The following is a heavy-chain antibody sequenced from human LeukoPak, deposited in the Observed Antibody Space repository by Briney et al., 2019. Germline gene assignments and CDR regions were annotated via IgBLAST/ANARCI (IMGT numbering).Heavy chain of an antibody. CDR3: ARDLSGWNPASYYYYMDV. J-gene: IGHJ6*03. Sequence: SQTLSLTCTISGGSISSGSYYWSWIRQPAGKGLEWIGRIYTSGSTNYNPSLQSRVTISVDTSKNQFSLKLSSATAADTAVYYCARDLSGWNPASYYYYMDVWGKGTTVTVSS. D-gene: IGHD6-19*01. V-gene: IGHV4-61*02. CDR1: GGSISSGSYY. CDR2: IYTSGST.